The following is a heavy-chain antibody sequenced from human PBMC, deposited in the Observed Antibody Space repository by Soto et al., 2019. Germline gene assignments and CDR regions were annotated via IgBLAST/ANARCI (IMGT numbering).Heavy chain of an antibody. D-gene: IGHD1-26*01. CDR1: GFTFSSYG. CDR2: ILSDGSNK. Sequence: VQLVESGGGVVQPGRSLRLSCAASGFTFSSYGMHWVRQAPAKGLEWVAIILSDGSNKYYADSVKGRFTISRDNSKNTLYLQMNSLRVEDTAVYSCARRGSGTYSIDYWGQGTLVTVSS. J-gene: IGHJ4*02. CDR3: ARRGSGTYSIDY. V-gene: IGHV3-33*01.